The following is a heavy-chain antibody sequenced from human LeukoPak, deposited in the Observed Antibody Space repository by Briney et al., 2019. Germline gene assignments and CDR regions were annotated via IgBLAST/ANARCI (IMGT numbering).Heavy chain of an antibody. CDR3: ASRIVVVTATRDDAFDI. CDR1: GFTFSSYG. V-gene: IGHV3-21*01. Sequence: NPGGSLRLSCAASGFTFSSYGMSWVRQAPGKGLEWVSSISSSSSYIYYADSVKGRFTISRDNAKNSLYLQMNSLRAEDTAVYYCASRIVVVTATRDDAFDIWGQGTMVTVSS. CDR2: ISSSSSYI. D-gene: IGHD2-21*02. J-gene: IGHJ3*02.